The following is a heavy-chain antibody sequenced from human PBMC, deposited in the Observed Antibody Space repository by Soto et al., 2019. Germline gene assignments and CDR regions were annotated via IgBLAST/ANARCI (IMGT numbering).Heavy chain of an antibody. Sequence: QVQLVESGGGVVQPGRSLRLSCAASGFTFSSYGIHWVRQALGKGLEWVAVISYDGGNKHYADSVQGRFTISRDNSKNTLYLQMNSLRAEDTAVYYCAKDTYYLDSSGYYVFDSWGQGTLVTVSS. D-gene: IGHD3-22*01. V-gene: IGHV3-30*18. CDR2: ISYDGGNK. J-gene: IGHJ4*02. CDR1: GFTFSSYG. CDR3: AKDTYYLDSSGYYVFDS.